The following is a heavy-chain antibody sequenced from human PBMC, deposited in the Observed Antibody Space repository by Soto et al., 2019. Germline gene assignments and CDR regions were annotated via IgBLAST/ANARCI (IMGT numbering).Heavy chain of an antibody. V-gene: IGHV3-64D*06. Sequence: PGGSXRLSCLSSRFTFSSYAMHWVRQAPGKGLEYVSSISSNGGSTYYADSVKGRFTISRDNSKNTMYLQMSSLRAEDTAVYYCVKYYYDSSGYYGLNAFDIWGQGTMVTVSS. CDR3: VKYYYDSSGYYGLNAFDI. D-gene: IGHD3-22*01. CDR2: ISSNGGST. J-gene: IGHJ3*02. CDR1: RFTFSSYA.